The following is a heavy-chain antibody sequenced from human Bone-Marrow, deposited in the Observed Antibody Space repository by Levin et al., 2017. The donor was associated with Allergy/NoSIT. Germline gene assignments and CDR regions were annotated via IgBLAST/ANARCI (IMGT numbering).Heavy chain of an antibody. CDR1: GLAFSNSY. J-gene: IGHJ4*02. CDR2: IKPDGSDK. CDR3: ARDPLFGALDY. V-gene: IGHV3-7*01. Sequence: PGESLKISCAASGLAFSNSYMAWIRQTPAKGLEWVAIIKPDGSDKNYVDSVRGRFTISRDNAKNSLYLQMDSLRDEDTALYYCARDPLFGALDYWGQGTLVTVSS. D-gene: IGHD3-16*01.